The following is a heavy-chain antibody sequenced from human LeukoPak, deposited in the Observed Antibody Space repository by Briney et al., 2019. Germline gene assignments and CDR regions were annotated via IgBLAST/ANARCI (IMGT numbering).Heavy chain of an antibody. CDR3: ASLPLWFGEYY. J-gene: IGHJ4*02. CDR1: GYTFSSYE. Sequence: PGGPLRLSCAASGYTFSSYEMNWVRQAPGKGLEWVSYISSSGSTIYYADSVKGRFTISRDNAKNSLYLQMNSLRAGDTAVYYCASLPLWFGEYYWGQGTLVTVSS. D-gene: IGHD3-10*01. CDR2: ISSSGSTI. V-gene: IGHV3-48*03.